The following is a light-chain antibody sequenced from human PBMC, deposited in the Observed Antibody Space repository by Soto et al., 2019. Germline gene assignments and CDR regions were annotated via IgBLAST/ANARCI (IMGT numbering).Light chain of an antibody. V-gene: IGLV1-40*01. CDR3: QSFDTSLSEVV. J-gene: IGLJ2*01. CDR2: GST. CDR1: SSNSGAGYH. Sequence: QSVLTQPPSVSGAPGQRVTISCTGSSSNSGAGYHVHWYQQFPGTAPKLLIYGSTNRPSGVPDRFSGSKSGTSASLAIRGLQGADEADYYCQSFDTSLSEVVFGGGTKLTVL.